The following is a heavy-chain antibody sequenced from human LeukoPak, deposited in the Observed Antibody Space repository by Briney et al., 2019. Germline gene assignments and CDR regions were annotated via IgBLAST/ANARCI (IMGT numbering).Heavy chain of an antibody. CDR2: INPNRGDT. Sequence: SFNCSHYPATAYHIPSVSNAPAQSPDLKTSINPNRGDTNYAQKFQGWVTMTRDTSISTAYMELSRLRSDDTAVYYCARQGHYCSGGSCYRWGLDIVYWGPGTLVTVSS. CDR1: HYPATAYH. CDR3: ARQGHYCSGGSCYRWGLDIVY. V-gene: IGHV1-2*04. J-gene: IGHJ4*02. D-gene: IGHD2-15*01.